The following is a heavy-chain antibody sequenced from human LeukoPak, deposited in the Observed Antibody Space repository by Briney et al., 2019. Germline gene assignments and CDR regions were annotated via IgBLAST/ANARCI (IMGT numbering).Heavy chain of an antibody. CDR3: ARNGVDIVVVVAATDDYYYYYMDV. D-gene: IGHD2-15*01. CDR1: GFTFSSYA. V-gene: IGHV3-30*04. CDR2: ISYDGSNK. Sequence: PGGSLRLSCAASGFTFSSYAMHWVRQAPGKGLEWVAVISYDGSNKYYADSVKGRFTISRDNSKNTLYLQMNSLRAEDTAVYYCARNGVDIVVVVAATDDYYYYYMDVWGKGTTVTVSS. J-gene: IGHJ6*03.